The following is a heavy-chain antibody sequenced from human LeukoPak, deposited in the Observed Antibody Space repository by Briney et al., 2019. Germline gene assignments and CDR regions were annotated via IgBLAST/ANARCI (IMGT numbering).Heavy chain of an antibody. CDR3: AREGYDSL. D-gene: IGHD3-3*01. Sequence: SETLSLTCTVSGGSISSGNYYWSWIRQPAGKGLEWIGHIYTSGSTNYNPSLKSRVTMSVDTSKNQFSLKLSSLTAADTAVYYCAREGYDSLWGQGTLVTVSS. CDR2: IYTSGST. V-gene: IGHV4-61*09. CDR1: GGSISSGNYY. J-gene: IGHJ4*02.